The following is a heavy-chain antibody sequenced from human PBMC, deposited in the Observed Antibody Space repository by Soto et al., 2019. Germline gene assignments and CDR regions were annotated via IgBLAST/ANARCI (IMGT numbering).Heavy chain of an antibody. CDR2: ISSSSSTI. D-gene: IGHD4-17*01. CDR1: GFTFSSYS. V-gene: IGHV3-48*02. J-gene: IGHJ6*02. CDR3: ARDAAMPQHEYGDYGNYYYYGMDV. Sequence: GGSLRLSCAASGFTFSSYSMNWVRQAPGKGLEWVSYISSSSSTIYYADSVKGRFTISRDNAKNSLYLQMNSLRDEDTAVYYCARDAAMPQHEYGDYGNYYYYGMDVWGQGTTVTVSS.